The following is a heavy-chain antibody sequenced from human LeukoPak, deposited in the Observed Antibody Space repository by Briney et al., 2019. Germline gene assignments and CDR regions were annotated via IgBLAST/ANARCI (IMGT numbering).Heavy chain of an antibody. V-gene: IGHV4-34*10. CDR1: GGSFSGYY. Sequence: SETLSLTCAVYGGSFSGYYWSWIRQPPGTGLEWIGNIHYSGNSNYNPSLKSRVSMSIDTSRNQFFLKLNSVTAADTAVYYCVLAPNSNWFDFWGQGTQVTVSS. CDR2: IHYSGNS. CDR3: VLAPNSNWFDF. J-gene: IGHJ5*01. D-gene: IGHD2-8*01.